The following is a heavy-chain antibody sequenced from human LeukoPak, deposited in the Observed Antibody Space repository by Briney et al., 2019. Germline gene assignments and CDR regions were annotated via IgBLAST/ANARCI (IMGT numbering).Heavy chain of an antibody. J-gene: IGHJ4*02. CDR2: IYYSGST. D-gene: IGHD3-10*01. V-gene: IGHV4-30-4*01. CDR3: ARVGFGELSLYYFDY. Sequence: SETLSLTCTLSGGSISSGDYYWSWIRQPPGKGLEWLGYIYYSGSTYYNPSLKSRLTISVDTSKNQFSLKLSSVTAADTAVYYCARVGFGELSLYYFDYWGQGTLVTVSS. CDR1: GGSISSGDYY.